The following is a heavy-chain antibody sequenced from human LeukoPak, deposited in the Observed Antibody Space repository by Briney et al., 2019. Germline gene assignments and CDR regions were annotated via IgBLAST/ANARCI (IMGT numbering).Heavy chain of an antibody. CDR2: IDWNGDIT. Sequence: GGSLRLSCAASGFNFADHGMSWVRQAPGKGLEWVSGIDWNGDITGFADSVKGRFTISSDTSKNTLYLQMNSLRAEDTAVYYCARDLSPVVRASPMGYWGQGTLVTVSS. V-gene: IGHV3-20*04. CDR3: ARDLSPVVRASPMGY. CDR1: GFNFADHG. D-gene: IGHD3-10*01. J-gene: IGHJ4*02.